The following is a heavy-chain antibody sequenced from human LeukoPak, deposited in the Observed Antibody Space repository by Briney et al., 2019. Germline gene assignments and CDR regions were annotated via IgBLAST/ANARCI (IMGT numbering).Heavy chain of an antibody. D-gene: IGHD3-10*01. CDR2: INPNSGGT. V-gene: IGHV1-2*02. CDR1: GYTFTAYY. Sequence: ASVKVSCKASGYTFTAYYIHWVRQAPGQGLEWMGWINPNSGGTDYAQKFQGRVTMTRDTSSSTAYMELSRLRSDDTAVYYCARDHSYYDSGSYSNVDYWGQGTLVTVSS. CDR3: ARDHSYYDSGSYSNVDY. J-gene: IGHJ4*02.